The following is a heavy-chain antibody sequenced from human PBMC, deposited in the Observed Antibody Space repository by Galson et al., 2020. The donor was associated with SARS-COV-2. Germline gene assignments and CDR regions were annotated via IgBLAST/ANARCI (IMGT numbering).Heavy chain of an antibody. J-gene: IGHJ4*02. V-gene: IGHV3-33*01. D-gene: IGHD2-15*01. CDR3: ARDHSGGGNDY. Sequence: TGGSLRLSCAASGFTFSSYGMHWVRQAPGKGLEWVAVIWYDGSNKYYADSVKGRFTISRDNSKNTLYLQMNSLRTEDTSVYYCARDHSGGGNDYWGQGTLVTVSS. CDR1: GFTFSSYG. CDR2: IWYDGSNK.